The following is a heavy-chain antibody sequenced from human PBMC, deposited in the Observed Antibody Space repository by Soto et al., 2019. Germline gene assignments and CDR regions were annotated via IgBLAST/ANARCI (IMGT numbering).Heavy chain of an antibody. CDR2: ISVYSGNT. V-gene: IGHV1-18*01. J-gene: IGHJ4*02. Sequence: ASVKVSCKASGDTFTNYGFSWVRQAPGQGLEWMGWISVYSGNTNYAQNVQGRVTMTTDTXTXXXXMELRSLRSDDTAVYYCARDRSPYYYDSSGYPHYWGQGTLVTVSS. D-gene: IGHD3-22*01. CDR1: GDTFTNYG. CDR3: ARDRSPYYYDSSGYPHY.